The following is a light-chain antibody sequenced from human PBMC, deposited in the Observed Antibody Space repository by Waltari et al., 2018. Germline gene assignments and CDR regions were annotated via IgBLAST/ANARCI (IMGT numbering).Light chain of an antibody. Sequence: QSALTQPRSVSGSPGQSVTIPCTGTSRDVGDYNYVSWYQHHPGKTPKVMIFDVTKRPSGVPDRFSGSKSGNTASLTISGLQAEDEADYFCCSYAGSSLFVFGTGTKVTVL. CDR3: CSYAGSSLFV. CDR1: SRDVGDYNY. CDR2: DVT. V-gene: IGLV2-11*01. J-gene: IGLJ1*01.